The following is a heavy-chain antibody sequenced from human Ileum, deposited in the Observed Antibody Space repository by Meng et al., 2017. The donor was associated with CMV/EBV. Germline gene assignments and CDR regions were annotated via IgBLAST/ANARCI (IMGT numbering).Heavy chain of an antibody. D-gene: IGHD2-21*01. CDR2: VYKEGGT. J-gene: IGHJ4*02. V-gene: IGHV3-66*02. CDR3: ARALWDF. CDR1: GYSISSGYY. Sequence: GGSLRLSCTVSGYSISSGYYWGWIRQPPGKGLEWVSAVYKEGGTVYADSVKGRFTVSRDTSENAVYLQMNALRSEDTAVYYCARALWDFWGQGTLVTVSS.